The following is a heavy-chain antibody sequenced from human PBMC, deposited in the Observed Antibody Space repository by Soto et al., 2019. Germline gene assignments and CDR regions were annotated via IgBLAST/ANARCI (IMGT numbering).Heavy chain of an antibody. Sequence: VSVKVSCKASGYSFSSYAMHWVRQAPGQRLECMGWINAGNGNTKYSQKFQGRVTITRDTSASTAYMELSSLRSEDTAVYYCARDSGATAVIWNYDSGWFDPWGQGTLVTVSS. CDR3: ARDSGATAVIWNYDSGWFDP. CDR1: GYSFSSYA. CDR2: INAGNGNT. J-gene: IGHJ5*02. V-gene: IGHV1-3*01. D-gene: IGHD1-7*01.